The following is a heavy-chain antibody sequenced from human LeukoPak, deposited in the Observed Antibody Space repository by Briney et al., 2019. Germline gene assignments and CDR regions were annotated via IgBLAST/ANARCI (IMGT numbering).Heavy chain of an antibody. CDR1: GGSISSYY. Sequence: PSETLSLTCAVSGGSISSYYWSWIRQPPGKGLEWIGYIYYSGSTNYNPSLKSRVTISVETSKNQFSLKLSSVTAADTAVYYCARDSPNRNYYDSSGLFDYWGQGTLVTVSS. CDR2: IYYSGST. CDR3: ARDSPNRNYYDSSGLFDY. V-gene: IGHV4-59*01. J-gene: IGHJ4*02. D-gene: IGHD3-22*01.